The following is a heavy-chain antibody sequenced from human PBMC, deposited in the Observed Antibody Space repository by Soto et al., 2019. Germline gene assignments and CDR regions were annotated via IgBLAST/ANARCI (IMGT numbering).Heavy chain of an antibody. CDR2: IHRSGGT. D-gene: IGHD3-22*01. CDR1: GASISRSNNY. J-gene: IGHJ4*02. V-gene: IGHV4-39*01. CDR3: ARQLLEVDYYDSSEYPAGLDS. Sequence: QLQLQESGPGLVKPSETLSLNCTVPGASISRSNNYWGWIRQPPGKGLEWIGAIHRSGGTYYNPSLKSRVTISVDTSSDQFSLKLKSLTAADTAVYYCARQLLEVDYYDSSEYPAGLDSWGQGTLVTVSS.